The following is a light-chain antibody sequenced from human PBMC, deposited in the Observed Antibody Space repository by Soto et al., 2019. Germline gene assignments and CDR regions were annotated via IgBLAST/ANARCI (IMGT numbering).Light chain of an antibody. J-gene: IGKJ4*01. CDR1: QSVGSY. CDR3: QQRSNWLT. CDR2: DAS. Sequence: EIVLTQSPATLSLTLGERATLSCRASQSVGSYLAWYQQKPGQAPRLLIYDASNRATGIPARFSGSGSGTDFTLTIRSLEPEDFAVYFCQQRSNWLTFGGGTKVEIK. V-gene: IGKV3-11*01.